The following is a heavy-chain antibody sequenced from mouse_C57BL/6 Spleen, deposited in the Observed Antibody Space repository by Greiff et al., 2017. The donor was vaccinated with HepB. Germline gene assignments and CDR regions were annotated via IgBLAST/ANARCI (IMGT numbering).Heavy chain of an antibody. CDR2: IDPSDSYT. Sequence: VQLQQPGAELVTPGASVKLSCKASGYTFTSYWMHWVKQRPGQGLEWIGEIDPSDSYTNYNQKFKGKSTLTVDKSSSTAYMQLSSLTSEDSAVYYCARSLFYYGSSYGKYYFDYWGQGTTLTVSS. CDR3: ARSLFYYGSSYGKYYFDY. V-gene: IGHV1-69*01. D-gene: IGHD1-1*01. J-gene: IGHJ2*01. CDR1: GYTFTSYW.